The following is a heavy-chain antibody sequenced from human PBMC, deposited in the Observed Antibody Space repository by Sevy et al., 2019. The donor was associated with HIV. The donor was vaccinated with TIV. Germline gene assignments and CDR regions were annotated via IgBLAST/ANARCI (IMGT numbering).Heavy chain of an antibody. V-gene: IGHV4-59*08. CDR3: AGENAWGRGYS. D-gene: IGHD1-26*01. Sequence: SETLSLTCTASGGSITSLYWNWIRQPPGKGLEWIANIYYNGHINYNPSLKSRVTLSLDTSNNQFSLRLSSVTAADTAMYYCAGENAWGRGYSWGQGTLVTVSS. J-gene: IGHJ4*02. CDR2: IYYNGHI. CDR1: GGSITSLY.